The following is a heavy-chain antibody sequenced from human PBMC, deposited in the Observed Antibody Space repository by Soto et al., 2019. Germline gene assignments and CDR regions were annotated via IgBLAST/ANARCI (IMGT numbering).Heavy chain of an antibody. Sequence: SETLSLTCTVSGGSISSYYWSWIRQPPGKGLEWIGYIYYSGSTNYNPSLKSRVTISVDTSENQFSLKLSSVTAADTAVYYCAKTSGSPVGDYYYYYMDVWGKGTTVTVSS. CDR2: IYYSGST. CDR3: AKTSGSPVGDYYYYYMDV. D-gene: IGHD3-10*01. J-gene: IGHJ6*03. V-gene: IGHV4-59*01. CDR1: GGSISSYY.